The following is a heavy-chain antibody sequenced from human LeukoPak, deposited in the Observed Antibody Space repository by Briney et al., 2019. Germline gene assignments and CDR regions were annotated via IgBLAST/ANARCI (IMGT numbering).Heavy chain of an antibody. CDR3: ARSPIVGATN. Sequence: SETLSLTCTVSGGSISTSSYYWGWIRPPPGKGLEWIGSIYYSGSTYYNPSLKSRVTISIDTSKNQFSLRLSSVTAADTAVYYCARSPIVGATNWGQGTLVTVSS. CDR2: IYYSGST. CDR1: GGSISTSSYY. V-gene: IGHV4-39*01. J-gene: IGHJ4*02. D-gene: IGHD1-26*01.